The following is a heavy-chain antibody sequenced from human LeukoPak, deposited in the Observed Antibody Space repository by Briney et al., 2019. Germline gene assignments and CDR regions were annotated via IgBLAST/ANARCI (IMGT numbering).Heavy chain of an antibody. CDR1: GFTFSSYG. Sequence: PGGSLRLSCAAPGFTFSSYGMHWVRQAPGKGLEWVAAIWYDGSIQYYADSVKGRFTISRDNSKNTLYLQMDSLRAEDTAVYYCARAGYCSGGSCYGSDYWGQGTLVSVSS. CDR3: ARAGYCSGGSCYGSDY. J-gene: IGHJ4*02. D-gene: IGHD2-15*01. CDR2: IWYDGSIQ. V-gene: IGHV3-33*01.